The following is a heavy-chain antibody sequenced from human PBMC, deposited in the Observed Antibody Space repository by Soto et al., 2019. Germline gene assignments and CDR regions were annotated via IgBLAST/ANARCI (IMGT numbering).Heavy chain of an antibody. J-gene: IGHJ4*02. CDR1: GGTFSSYA. D-gene: IGHD3-22*01. CDR3: ARDGRQHYYDSSGYYYYFDY. CDR2: IIPIFGTA. V-gene: IGHV1-69*06. Sequence: QVQLVQSGAEVKKPGSSVKVSCKASGGTFSSYAISWVRQAPGQGLEWMGGIIPIFGTANYAQKFQGRVTITADKSTSTAYMELSSMRSEDTAAYYCARDGRQHYYDSSGYYYYFDYWGQGTLVTVSS.